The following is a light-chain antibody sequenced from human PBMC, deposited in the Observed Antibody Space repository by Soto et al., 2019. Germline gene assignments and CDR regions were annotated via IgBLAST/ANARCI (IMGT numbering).Light chain of an antibody. Sequence: EIVMTQSPATLSVSPGERVTLSCRASQSVSSNFAWYQQKPGQAPRLLIYGASIRATGIPARFSGSGSGTEFTLTISSLQSEDFAVYYCQQYKNWPTFGGGTKVEIK. CDR3: QQYKNWPT. J-gene: IGKJ4*01. CDR2: GAS. CDR1: QSVSSN. V-gene: IGKV3-15*01.